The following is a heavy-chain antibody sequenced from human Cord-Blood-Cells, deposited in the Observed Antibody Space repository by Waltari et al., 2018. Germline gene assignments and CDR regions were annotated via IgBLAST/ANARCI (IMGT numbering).Heavy chain of an antibody. CDR1: GFTFSSYA. D-gene: IGHD5-12*01. V-gene: IGHV3-30-3*01. CDR3: ARHSVYDFMMDAFDI. CDR2: ISYDGSNK. Sequence: QVQLVESGGGVVQPGRSLRLSCAASGFTFSSYAMHWVRQAPGKGLEWVAVISYDGSNKYYADAVKGRFTISRDNSKNTLYLQMNSLRAEDTAVYYCARHSVYDFMMDAFDIWGQGTMVTVSS. J-gene: IGHJ3*02.